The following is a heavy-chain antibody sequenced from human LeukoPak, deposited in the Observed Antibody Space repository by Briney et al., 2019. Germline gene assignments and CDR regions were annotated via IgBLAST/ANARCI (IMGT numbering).Heavy chain of an antibody. CDR3: ASYRYSSSCYIY. D-gene: IGHD6-13*01. J-gene: IGHJ4*02. CDR2: IKPDGSDK. Sequence: GGSLRLSCVGSGFSFRSHWVNWVRQSPGKGLEWVANIKPDGSDKYYVDSARGRFTVSRDNAKNSAFLQMNSLRAEDTAVYFCASYRYSSSCYIYWGQGTLVTVSS. CDR1: GFSFRSHW. V-gene: IGHV3-7*01.